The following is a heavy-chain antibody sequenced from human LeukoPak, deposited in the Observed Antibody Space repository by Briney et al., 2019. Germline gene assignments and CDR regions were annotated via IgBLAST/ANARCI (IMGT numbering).Heavy chain of an antibody. CDR1: GGSISSSSHF. J-gene: IGHJ4*02. D-gene: IGHD3-10*01. Sequence: SETLSLTRTVSGGSISSSSHFWSWLRQPPGKGLEWIASINYSGSTYYNPSLKSRVTISVDTSKNQFSLKLSSVTAADTAVFYCVRYVVSGSGIYYFDYWGQGTLVTVSS. CDR2: INYSGST. CDR3: VRYVVSGSGIYYFDY. V-gene: IGHV4-39*01.